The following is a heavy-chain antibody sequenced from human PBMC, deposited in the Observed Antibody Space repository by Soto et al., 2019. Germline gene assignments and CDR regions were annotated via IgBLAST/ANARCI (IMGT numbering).Heavy chain of an antibody. J-gene: IGHJ4*02. V-gene: IGHV3-21*01. D-gene: IGHD4-17*01. CDR1: GFTFSSYS. Sequence: GGSLRLSCAASGFTFSSYSMNWVRQAPGKGLEWVSSISSSSSYIYYADSVKGRFTISRDNAKNSLYLQMNSLRAEDTAVYYCARDLPAYDYGDYWGQGTLVTVSS. CDR3: ARDLPAYDYGDY. CDR2: ISSSSSYI.